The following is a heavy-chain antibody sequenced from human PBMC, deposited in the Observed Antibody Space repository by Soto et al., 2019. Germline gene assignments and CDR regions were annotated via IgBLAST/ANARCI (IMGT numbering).Heavy chain of an antibody. Sequence: QVQLVQSGAEVQKPGSSVKVSCKASGGTFSSYAISWVRQAPGQGPEWMGGIIPIFGTANYAQKFQGRVTITADESTSTAYMELSRLRSEVTAVYYCARDPNPSIILWGNGYFDLWGRGTLVTVSS. J-gene: IGHJ2*01. CDR2: IIPIFGTA. D-gene: IGHD2-21*01. CDR3: ARDPNPSIILWGNGYFDL. CDR1: GGTFSSYA. V-gene: IGHV1-69*01.